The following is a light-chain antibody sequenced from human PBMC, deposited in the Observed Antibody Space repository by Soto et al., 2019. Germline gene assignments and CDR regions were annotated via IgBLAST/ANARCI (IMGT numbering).Light chain of an antibody. CDR3: QQYVSSPFT. V-gene: IGKV3-20*01. CDR2: GTS. Sequence: EIVLTQSPGTLSLSPGDTATLSCRASQSISSSYLAWYQQKPGQSPRLLIYGTSGRATGIPDRFIGSGSGTDFALTISRLEPEDFAVYYCQQYVSSPFTFGPGTKVNS. CDR1: QSISSSY. J-gene: IGKJ3*01.